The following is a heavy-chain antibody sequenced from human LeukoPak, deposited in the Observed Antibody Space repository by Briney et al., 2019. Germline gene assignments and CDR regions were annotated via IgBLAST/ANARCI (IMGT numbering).Heavy chain of an antibody. CDR3: ARDHSGFGSAYYFDY. D-gene: IGHD6-19*01. CDR2: ISYDGNKK. V-gene: IGHV3-30-3*01. J-gene: IGHJ4*02. CDR1: GFSFSNFA. Sequence: PGGSLRLSCAASGFSFSNFAMHWVRQAQGKGLEWMALISYDGNKKYDKDSVKGRFTISIDNSKNTLYLEMNSLRADDTAVYYCARDHSGFGSAYYFDYWGQGTLVTVSS.